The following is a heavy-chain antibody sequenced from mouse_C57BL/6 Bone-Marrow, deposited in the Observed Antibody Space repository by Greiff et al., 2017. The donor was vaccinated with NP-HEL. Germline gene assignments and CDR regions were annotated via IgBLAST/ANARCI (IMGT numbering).Heavy chain of an antibody. V-gene: IGHV1-39*01. D-gene: IGHD1-1*01. Sequence: VQLKQSGPELVKPGASVKISCKASGYSFTDYNMNWVKQSNGKSLEWIGVINPNYGTTSYNQKFKGKATLTVDQSSSTAYMQLNSLTSEDSAVYYCASYYYGSSYLYFDVWGTGTTVTVSS. J-gene: IGHJ1*03. CDR2: INPNYGTT. CDR3: ASYYYGSSYLYFDV. CDR1: GYSFTDYN.